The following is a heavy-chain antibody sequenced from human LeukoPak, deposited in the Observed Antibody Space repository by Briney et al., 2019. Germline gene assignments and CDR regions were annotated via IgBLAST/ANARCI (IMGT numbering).Heavy chain of an antibody. CDR1: GFTFSNYA. V-gene: IGHV3-48*02. Sequence: GGSLRLSCAASGFTFSNYAMNWVRQAPGKGLEWVSYISSSSSTIYYADSVKGRFTISRDNAKNSLYLQMNSLRDEDTAVYYCARLSGSSEIDYYYYYGMDVWGQGTTVTVSS. CDR2: ISSSSSTI. J-gene: IGHJ6*02. CDR3: ARLSGSSEIDYYYYYGMDV. D-gene: IGHD1-26*01.